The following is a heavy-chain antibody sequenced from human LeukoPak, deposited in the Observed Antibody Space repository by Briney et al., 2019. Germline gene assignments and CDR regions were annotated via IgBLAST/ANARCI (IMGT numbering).Heavy chain of an antibody. CDR2: MYYSGSI. CDR3: ARVYYSNSYDYWYFDL. D-gene: IGHD6-13*01. J-gene: IGHJ2*01. V-gene: IGHV4-59*01. CDR1: GGSFSSYY. Sequence: PSETLSLTCSVSGGSFSSYYWSWIRQPPGKGLEWIGYMYYSGSINYNPSLKSRVTISIDTSKNQFSLKLSSVTAADTAVYYCARVYYSNSYDYWYFDLWGRGTLVTVSS.